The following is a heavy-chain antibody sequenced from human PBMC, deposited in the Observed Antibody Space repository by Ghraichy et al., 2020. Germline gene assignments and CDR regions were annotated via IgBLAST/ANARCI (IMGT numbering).Heavy chain of an antibody. J-gene: IGHJ5*02. CDR3: ARTTIIVGATTGWFDP. V-gene: IGHV1-18*04. D-gene: IGHD1-26*01. CDR2: ISAYNGNT. CDR1: GYTFTSYG. Sequence: ASVKVSCKASGYTFTSYGISWVRQAPGQGLEWMGWISAYNGNTNYAQKLQGRVTMTTDTSTSTAYMELRSLRSDDTAVYYCARTTIIVGATTGWFDPWGQGTLVTVSS.